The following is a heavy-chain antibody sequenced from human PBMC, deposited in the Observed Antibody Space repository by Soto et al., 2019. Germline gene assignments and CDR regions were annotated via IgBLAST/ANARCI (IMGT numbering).Heavy chain of an antibody. V-gene: IGHV3-30*18. J-gene: IGHJ3*01. D-gene: IGHD2-15*01. Sequence: QVHLVESGGGVVQPGRSLRLSCVASGFSFSDSGMHWVRQAPGKGLEWVAAISHDGTNKYYADSVNDRFIISRDNSKNTLSMQMNSMRTEDKAVYYCAKSVRYCLGSSCSPEAFDVWGQGTQVSVSS. CDR2: ISHDGTNK. CDR3: AKSVRYCLGSSCSPEAFDV. CDR1: GFSFSDSG.